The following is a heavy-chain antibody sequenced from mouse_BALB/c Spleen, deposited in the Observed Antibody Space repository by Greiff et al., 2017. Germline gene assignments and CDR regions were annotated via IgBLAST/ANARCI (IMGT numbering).Heavy chain of an antibody. D-gene: IGHD1-1*01. CDR1: GFNIKDTY. CDR3: APHYYGSLPFAY. V-gene: IGHV14-3*02. J-gene: IGHJ3*01. Sequence: EVQLQQSGAELVKPGASVKLSCTASGFNIKDTYMHWVKQRPEQGLEWIGRIDPANGNTKYDPKFQGKATITADTSSNTAYLQLSSLTSEDTAVYYCAPHYYGSLPFAYWGQGTLVTVSA. CDR2: IDPANGNT.